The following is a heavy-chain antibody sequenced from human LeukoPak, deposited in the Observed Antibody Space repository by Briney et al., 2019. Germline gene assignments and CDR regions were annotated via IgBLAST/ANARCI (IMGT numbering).Heavy chain of an antibody. CDR1: GFIVSGDF. CDR2: IYSYGST. J-gene: IGHJ4*02. Sequence: GGSLRLSCAASGFIVSGDFMSLVRQAPGEGLEWVSVIYSYGSTYYADSVKGRFTISRDNSKNTLDLQVTGLRAEHTAVYYCARERGRGGDSPWFDYWGQGTLVTVSS. V-gene: IGHV3-53*01. CDR3: ARERGRGGDSPWFDY. D-gene: IGHD3-10*01.